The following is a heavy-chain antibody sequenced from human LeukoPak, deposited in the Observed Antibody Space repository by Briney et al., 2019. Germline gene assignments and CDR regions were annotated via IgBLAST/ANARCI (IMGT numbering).Heavy chain of an antibody. V-gene: IGHV3-30-3*01. CDR3: AKDLGSDDSFYYFDY. D-gene: IGHD3-16*01. Sequence: GGSLRLSCAASGFTFSSYAMHWVRQAPGKGLEWVAVISYDGSNKYYADSVKGRFTISRDNSKNTLYLQMNSLRAEDTAVYYCAKDLGSDDSFYYFDYWGQGTLVTVSS. J-gene: IGHJ4*02. CDR1: GFTFSSYA. CDR2: ISYDGSNK.